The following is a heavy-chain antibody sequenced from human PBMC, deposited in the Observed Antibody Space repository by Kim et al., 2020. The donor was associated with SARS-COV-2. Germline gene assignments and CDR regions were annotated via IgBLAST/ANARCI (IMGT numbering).Heavy chain of an antibody. Sequence: PSFQAHVTISADKSISTAYLQWSSLKASDTAMYYCARFYYDSSGYFFFDYWGQGTLVTVSS. J-gene: IGHJ4*02. D-gene: IGHD3-22*01. V-gene: IGHV5-10-1*01. CDR3: ARFYYDSSGYFFFDY.